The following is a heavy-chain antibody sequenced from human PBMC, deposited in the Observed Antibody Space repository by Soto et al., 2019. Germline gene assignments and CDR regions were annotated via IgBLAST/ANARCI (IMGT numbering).Heavy chain of an antibody. D-gene: IGHD6-13*01. Sequence: QVQLVESGGGLVKPGGSLRLCCAVSGFTFSDYYMTWIRQAPGKGLEWVSYISSSTSHTNYADSVKGRFTISRDNAKNSLFLQMNSLRAEDTAVYYCARGRGAAADYFDFWGQGTLVTVSS. CDR3: ARGRGAAADYFDF. J-gene: IGHJ4*02. CDR2: ISSSTSHT. CDR1: GFTFSDYY. V-gene: IGHV3-11*05.